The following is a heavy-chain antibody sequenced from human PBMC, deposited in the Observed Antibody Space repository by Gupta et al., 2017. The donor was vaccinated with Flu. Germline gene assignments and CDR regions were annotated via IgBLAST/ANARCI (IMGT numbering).Heavy chain of an antibody. J-gene: IGHJ4*02. Sequence: APGKGLEWVAFISYDGNNKNYADFVKGRFTISRDNSKNTLYLQMNSLRAEDSAVFYCARDKEGDNFVSCLDYWGQGSLVTVSS. D-gene: IGHD3-10*01. CDR2: ISYDGNNK. CDR3: ARDKEGDNFVSCLDY. V-gene: IGHV3-30*03.